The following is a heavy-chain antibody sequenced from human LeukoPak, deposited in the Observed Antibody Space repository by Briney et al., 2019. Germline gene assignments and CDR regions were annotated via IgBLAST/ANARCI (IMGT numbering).Heavy chain of an antibody. CDR2: ISYDGSNK. V-gene: IGHV3-30-3*01. D-gene: IGHD3-22*01. CDR1: GFTFSSYA. J-gene: IGHJ5*02. CDR3: ARSGYYDSNWFDP. Sequence: PGGSLRLSCAASGFTFSSYAMHWVRQAPGKGLEWVAVISYDGSNKYYADSVKGRFIISRDNSKNTLYLQMNSLRAEDTAVYYCARSGYYDSNWFDPWGQGTLVTVSS.